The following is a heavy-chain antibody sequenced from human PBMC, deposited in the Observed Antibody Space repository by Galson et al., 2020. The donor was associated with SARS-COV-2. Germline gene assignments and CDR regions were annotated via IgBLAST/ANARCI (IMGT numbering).Heavy chain of an antibody. CDR3: ARGGPSSSSWSALTHFDS. CDR1: GFSFGSWS. CDR2: ISSGSAYI. D-gene: IGHD6-13*01. Sequence: GGSLRLSCVGSGFSFGSWSMNWVRQAPGKGLEWVSSISSGSAYIFYADSLKGRFTISRDNTKNSLYLQMNSLEADDTAVYYCARGGPSSSSWSALTHFDSWGQGTLVTVAS. J-gene: IGHJ4*02. V-gene: IGHV3-21*01.